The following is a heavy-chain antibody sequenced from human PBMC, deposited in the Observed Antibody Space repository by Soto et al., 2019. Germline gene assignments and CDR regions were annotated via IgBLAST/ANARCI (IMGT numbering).Heavy chain of an antibody. Sequence: QVQLQASCPGLVKPSETLSLTCTVSGVSSSSYYWSWIRQPAGKGLEWIGRIYTSGSTNYNPSLTRRVTMSVETSKNQFSLKLSSVTAADTAVYYCARDYGDYEILDYWGQGTLVTVSS. J-gene: IGHJ4*02. CDR3: ARDYGDYEILDY. CDR2: IYTSGST. D-gene: IGHD4-17*01. CDR1: GVSSSSYY. V-gene: IGHV4-4*07.